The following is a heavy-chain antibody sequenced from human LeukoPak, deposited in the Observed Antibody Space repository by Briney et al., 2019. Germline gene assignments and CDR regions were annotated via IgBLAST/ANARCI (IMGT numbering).Heavy chain of an antibody. CDR3: ARRMGALDF. Sequence: PSETLSLTCSVSGGSINNIIYYWAWVPLPPGKGLEWIGSIHFSGSTYYNPSLKSRGTISADTSKNQFSLRLNFVTAADTAVYYCARRMGALDFWGQGALVTVSS. D-gene: IGHD1-26*01. J-gene: IGHJ4*02. CDR1: GGSINNIIYY. V-gene: IGHV4-39*01. CDR2: IHFSGST.